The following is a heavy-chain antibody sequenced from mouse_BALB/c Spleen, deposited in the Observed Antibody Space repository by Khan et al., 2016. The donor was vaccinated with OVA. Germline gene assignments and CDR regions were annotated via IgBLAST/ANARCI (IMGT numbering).Heavy chain of an antibody. V-gene: IGHV3-2*02. J-gene: IGHJ4*01. CDR3: PRSLYYSYGYALDC. Sequence: EVQLVESGPGLVKPSQSLSLTCTVTGYSITSDYAWNWIRQFPGNKLEWMGYISSTGSTNYNPSLKSRISITRDTSKNQFFLQLKSVTTEDTATYYCPRSLYYSYGYALDCWGRGTSITVSS. CDR2: ISSTGST. CDR1: GYSITSDYA. D-gene: IGHD2-14*01.